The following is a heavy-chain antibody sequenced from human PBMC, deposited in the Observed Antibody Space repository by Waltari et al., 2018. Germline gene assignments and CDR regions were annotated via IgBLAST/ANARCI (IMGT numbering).Heavy chain of an antibody. V-gene: IGHV1-69*13. CDR3: ARGRNYYGSGSYYDYYFDY. J-gene: IGHJ4*02. CDR2: IIPIFGTA. Sequence: QVQLVQSGAEVKKPGSSVKVSCKASGGTFSSYAISWVRQAPGQGLEWMGGIIPIFGTANYAQKFQGRVTITADESTSTAYMELSSLRSEDTAVYYCARGRNYYGSGSYYDYYFDYWGQGTLVTVSS. CDR1: GGTFSSYA. D-gene: IGHD3-10*01.